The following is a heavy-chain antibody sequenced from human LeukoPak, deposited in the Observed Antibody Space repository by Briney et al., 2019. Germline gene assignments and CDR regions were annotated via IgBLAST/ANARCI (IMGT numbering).Heavy chain of an antibody. CDR3: ARLHYYDWDFDY. CDR1: GGSISSSSYY. V-gene: IGHV4-39*01. CDR2: IYYSGST. D-gene: IGHD3-22*01. Sequence: SETLSLTCTVSGGSISSSSYYWGWIRPPPGKGLEWIGSIYYSGSTYYNPSLKSRVTISVDTSKNQFSLKLSSVTAADTAVYYCARLHYYDWDFDYWGQGTLVTVSS. J-gene: IGHJ4*02.